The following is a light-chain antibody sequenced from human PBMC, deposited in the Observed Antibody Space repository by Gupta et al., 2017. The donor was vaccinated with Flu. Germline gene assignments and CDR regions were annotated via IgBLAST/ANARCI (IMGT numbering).Light chain of an antibody. CDR3: MQVSHWPWA. J-gene: IGKJ1*01. V-gene: IGKV2-30*01. Sequence: DVVMTQSPLSLPVTLGQPASISCRSSEGLVYSDGNTYLHWFQQRPGQAPRRLIYQVSYRDSGVPDRFSGSGSGTDFTLKISSVEAEDVGIYFCMQVSHWPWAFGQGTTVEIK. CDR1: EGLVYSDGNTY. CDR2: QVS.